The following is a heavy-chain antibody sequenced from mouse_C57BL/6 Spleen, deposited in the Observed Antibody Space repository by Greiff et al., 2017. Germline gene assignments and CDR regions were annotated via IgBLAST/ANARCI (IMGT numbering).Heavy chain of an antibody. CDR1: GFTFSDYY. Sequence: EVMLVESEGGLVQPGSSMKLSCTASGFTFSDYYMAWVRQVPEKGLEWVANINYDGSSTYYLDSLKSRFIISRDNAKNILYLQMSILKSEDTATYYCARDVYFGNGGYFDVWGTGTTVTVSS. D-gene: IGHD2-1*01. CDR3: ARDVYFGNGGYFDV. CDR2: INYDGSST. V-gene: IGHV5-16*01. J-gene: IGHJ1*03.